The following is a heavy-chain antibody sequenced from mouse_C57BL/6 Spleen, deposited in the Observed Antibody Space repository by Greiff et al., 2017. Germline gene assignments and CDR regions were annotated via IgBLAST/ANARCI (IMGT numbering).Heavy chain of an antibody. CDR3: ARRTGNYFDY. D-gene: IGHD4-1*01. CDR2: ISGGGGNT. Sequence: EVKLVESGGGLVKPGGSLKLSCAASGFTFSSYTMSWVRQTPEKRLEWVATISGGGGNTYYPDSVKGRFTISRDNAKNTLYLQMSSLRSEDTALYYCARRTGNYFDYWGQGTTLTVSS. CDR1: GFTFSSYT. V-gene: IGHV5-9*01. J-gene: IGHJ2*01.